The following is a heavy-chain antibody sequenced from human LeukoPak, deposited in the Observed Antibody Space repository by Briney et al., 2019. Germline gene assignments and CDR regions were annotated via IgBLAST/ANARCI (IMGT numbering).Heavy chain of an antibody. D-gene: IGHD4-11*01. CDR3: ARGVVQMTTVTTGGPLYYYYMDV. Sequence: GASVKVSCKASGYTFTSYYMHWVRQAPGQGLEWMGWINPNSGGTNYAQKFQGRVTMTRDTSISTAYMELSRLRSDDTAVYYCARGVVQMTTVTTGGPLYYYYMDVWGKGTTVTVSS. CDR2: INPNSGGT. J-gene: IGHJ6*03. CDR1: GYTFTSYY. V-gene: IGHV1-2*02.